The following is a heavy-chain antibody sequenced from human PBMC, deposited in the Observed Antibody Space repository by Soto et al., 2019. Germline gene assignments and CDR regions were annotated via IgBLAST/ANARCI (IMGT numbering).Heavy chain of an antibody. CDR3: AKGFSWSNYVG. CDR1: GFTFSSYD. CDR2: ISGSGGST. Sequence: EVQLLESGGGWVQPGGSLRLSCAASGFTFSSYDMSWVRQAPGKGLEWVSAISGSGGSTYYADSVKGRFTISRDNSKNTLYLQMNSLRAEDTAVYYCAKGFSWSNYVGWGQGTLVTVSS. D-gene: IGHD4-4*01. J-gene: IGHJ4*02. V-gene: IGHV3-23*01.